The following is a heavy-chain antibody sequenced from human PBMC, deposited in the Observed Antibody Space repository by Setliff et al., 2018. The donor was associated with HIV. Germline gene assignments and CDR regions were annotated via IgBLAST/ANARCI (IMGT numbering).Heavy chain of an antibody. V-gene: IGHV4-4*09. CDR1: GGSINNYY. D-gene: IGHD1-1*01. Sequence: SETLSLTCTVSGGSINNYYWSWMRQSPGKGLEWIGYIHSSGPTNYNPSLKSRVSISVDTSKNQFSLKLSSVTAADTAVYYCARLWTHLYYFDYWGQGTLVTVSS. CDR2: IHSSGPT. CDR3: ARLWTHLYYFDY. J-gene: IGHJ4*02.